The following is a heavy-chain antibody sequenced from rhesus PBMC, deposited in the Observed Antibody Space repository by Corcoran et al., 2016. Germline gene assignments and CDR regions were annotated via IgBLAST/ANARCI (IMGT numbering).Heavy chain of an antibody. CDR3: AREDYDSGYCCY. J-gene: IGHJ4*01. CDR2: ISGTSGST. Sequence: QVQLQEAGPGLVKPSETLSLTCAVSGYPISTAYFLGWIRQPPGKGLEYIGYISGTSGSTYYNASLKSRVTISKDTSKNQFSLKLSSVTAADTAVYYCAREDYDSGYCCYWGQGVLVTVSS. CDR1: GYPISTAYF. D-gene: IGHD3-28*01. V-gene: IGHV4-99*02.